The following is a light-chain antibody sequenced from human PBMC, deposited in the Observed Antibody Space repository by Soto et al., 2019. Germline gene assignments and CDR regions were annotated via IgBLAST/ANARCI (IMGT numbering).Light chain of an antibody. J-gene: IGKJ4*01. CDR2: KSS. V-gene: IGKV1-5*03. CDR3: QQYDNFPLT. Sequence: DIQMTQSPSTLSASVGDRVIITCRASQSISSWLAWYQQKPGKVPKLLYKSSNLESGVPSRFSGSGSGTEITLTISSLQPDDFATYYCQQYDNFPLTFGGGTKVDIK. CDR1: QSISSW.